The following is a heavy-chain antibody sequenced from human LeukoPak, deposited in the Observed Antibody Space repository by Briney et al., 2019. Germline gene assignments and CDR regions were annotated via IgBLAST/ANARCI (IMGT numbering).Heavy chain of an antibody. CDR2: INHSGST. CDR1: GGSFSGYY. J-gene: IGHJ4*02. Sequence: SETLSLTCAVYGGSFSGYYWSWIRQPPGKGLEWIREINHSGSTNYNPSLKSRVTISVDTSKNQFSLKLSSVTPEDTAVYYCARDRGPRDTAMNYWGQGTLVTVSS. CDR3: ARDRGPRDTAMNY. D-gene: IGHD5-18*01. V-gene: IGHV4-34*01.